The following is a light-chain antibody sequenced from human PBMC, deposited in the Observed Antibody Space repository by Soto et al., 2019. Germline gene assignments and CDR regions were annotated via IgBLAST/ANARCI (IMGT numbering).Light chain of an antibody. CDR2: CAS. J-gene: IGKJ2*01. Sequence: DIVMTQSPDSLAVSLGERATINCKSSQSVLYSSNNKNYLGWYQQKPGQHPKLLIYCASTRESGVPDRFSGSGSGTDFTLTISSLQAEDVAVYYCQQYYSTPYTFGQGTKLEIK. CDR1: QSVLYSSNNKNY. V-gene: IGKV4-1*01. CDR3: QQYYSTPYT.